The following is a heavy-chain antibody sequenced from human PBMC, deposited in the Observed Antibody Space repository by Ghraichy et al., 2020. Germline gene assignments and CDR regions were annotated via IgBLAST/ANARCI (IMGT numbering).Heavy chain of an antibody. D-gene: IGHD2-21*01. V-gene: IGHV4-59*01. CDR3: TRGERCGGFCGVEAS. CDR2: IFYNGEL. CDR1: GASITSSY. Sequence: SQTLSLTCVVSGASITSSYWSWVRQPPGKGLEGIGYIFYNGELNYSPSLKSRVTISLDMSKNQFSLELTSVIAADTAVYYCTRGERCGGFCGVEASWGQGMLVTVSS. J-gene: IGHJ5*02.